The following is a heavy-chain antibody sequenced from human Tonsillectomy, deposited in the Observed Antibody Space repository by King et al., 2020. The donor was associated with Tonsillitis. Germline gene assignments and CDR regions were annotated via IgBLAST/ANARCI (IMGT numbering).Heavy chain of an antibody. Sequence: VQLVESGAEVKKPGSSVKVSCKASGGTFSSYAISWVRQAPGQGLEWMGRIIPILGIANYAQKFQGRVTITADKSTSTGYMELSSLRYEDTAVYYCARDTIVVAGTFDYWGQGTLVTVSS. V-gene: IGHV1-69*09. CDR2: IIPILGIA. J-gene: IGHJ4*02. CDR3: ARDTIVVAGTFDY. D-gene: IGHD2-15*01. CDR1: GGTFSSYA.